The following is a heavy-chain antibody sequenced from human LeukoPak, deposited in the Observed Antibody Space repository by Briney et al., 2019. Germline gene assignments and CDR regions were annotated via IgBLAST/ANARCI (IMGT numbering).Heavy chain of an antibody. CDR1: GGSISSSSYY. D-gene: IGHD1-1*01. CDR3: ARPRYNWNDLLDAFDI. CDR2: IYYSGST. V-gene: IGHV4-39*01. J-gene: IGHJ3*02. Sequence: SETLSLTCTVSGGSISSSSYYWGWIRQPPGKGLEWIGSIYYSGSTYYNPSLKSRFTISVDTSKNQFSLKLSSVTAADTAVYYCARPRYNWNDLLDAFDIWGQGTMVTVSS.